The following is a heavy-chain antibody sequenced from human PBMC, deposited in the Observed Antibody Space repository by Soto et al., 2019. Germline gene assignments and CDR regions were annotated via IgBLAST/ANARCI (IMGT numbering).Heavy chain of an antibody. Sequence: QEHLVQSGGGVVQPGGSLRLSCDASGFTFSIFGMHWVRQAPSKGLEWVAVLSYDGTYKYYADSVKGRFTISRDNSKNMLFLQMNSLRPDDTAVYYCAKDQAQDGSGYFYGMDVWGQGTAVTVSS. V-gene: IGHV3-30*18. D-gene: IGHD3-10*01. J-gene: IGHJ6*02. CDR1: GFTFSIFG. CDR3: AKDQAQDGSGYFYGMDV. CDR2: LSYDGTYK.